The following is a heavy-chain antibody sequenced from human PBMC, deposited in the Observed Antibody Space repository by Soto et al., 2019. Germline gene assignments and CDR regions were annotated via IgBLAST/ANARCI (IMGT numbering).Heavy chain of an antibody. CDR3: AKLGRERSYFDF. Sequence: LRLSCAASGFTFGDSVMHWVRQAPGKGLEWVSGIGWNGGSIAYADSVKGRFTISRDNAKSSLHLQMNSLRLEDTALYYCAKLGRERSYFDFWGQGTQVTVSS. D-gene: IGHD1-26*01. CDR2: IGWNGGSI. V-gene: IGHV3-9*01. J-gene: IGHJ4*02. CDR1: GFTFGDSV.